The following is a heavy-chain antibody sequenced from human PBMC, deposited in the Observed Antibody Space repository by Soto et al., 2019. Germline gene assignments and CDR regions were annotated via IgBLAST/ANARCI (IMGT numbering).Heavy chain of an antibody. D-gene: IGHD3-3*01. CDR2: INPGGGST. CDR1: GYTFTSYY. Sequence: ASVKVSCKSSGYTFTSYYMHWVRQAPGQGLEWMGIINPGGGSTSYAQKFQGRVTMTRDTSTSTVYMELSSLRSEDTAVYYCARECNGFLDVVWFDPWGQGTLVTVSS. CDR3: ARECNGFLDVVWFDP. J-gene: IGHJ5*02. V-gene: IGHV1-46*01.